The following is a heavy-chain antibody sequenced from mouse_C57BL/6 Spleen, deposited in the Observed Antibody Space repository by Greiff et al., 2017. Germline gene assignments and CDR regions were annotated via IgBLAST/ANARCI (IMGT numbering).Heavy chain of an antibody. D-gene: IGHD1-1*01. Sequence: EVKLMESEGGLVQPGSSMKLSCTASGFTFSDYYMAWVRQVPEEGLEWVANIYYDGSSTYYLDSLKSRFIISRDNAKNILYLQMSSLKSEDTATYCGAGDYWGGRGDFGVWGTGTTVTVCS. CDR1: GFTFSDYY. CDR2: IYYDGSST. V-gene: IGHV5-16*01. CDR3: AGDYWGGRGDFGV. J-gene: IGHJ1*03.